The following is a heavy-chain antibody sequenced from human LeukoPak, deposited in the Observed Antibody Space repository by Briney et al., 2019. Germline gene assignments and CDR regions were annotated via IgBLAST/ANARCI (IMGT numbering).Heavy chain of an antibody. CDR2: ISSSGTYI. V-gene: IGHV3-21*01. D-gene: IGHD1-26*01. J-gene: IGHJ4*02. CDR1: TFTFSSYN. CDR3: ATPLPLSGSYWAPWDY. Sequence: GGSLRLSCAASTFTFSSYNMNWVRQAPGKGLEWVSSISSSGTYIYYRDSVKGRFTISRDNAENSLYLEMNSLRVEDTAVYYCATPLPLSGSYWAPWDYWGQGTLVTVSS.